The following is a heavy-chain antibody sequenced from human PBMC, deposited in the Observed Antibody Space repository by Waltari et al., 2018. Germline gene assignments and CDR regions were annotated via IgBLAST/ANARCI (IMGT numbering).Heavy chain of an antibody. J-gene: IGHJ3*02. V-gene: IGHV1-2*02. D-gene: IGHD1-7*01. CDR2: INSNTGGA. CDR3: AREALGGTKAFDM. Sequence: QIQIMQYGAEVKKPGASVKVACQASGYTFTAYYIHWARQAPGQGLEWMGWINSNTGGADVAQSFQGRVTVTRDMSISTVYMELSGLTSDDTAVYYCAREALGGTKAFDMWGQGTMVTVSS. CDR1: GYTFTAYY.